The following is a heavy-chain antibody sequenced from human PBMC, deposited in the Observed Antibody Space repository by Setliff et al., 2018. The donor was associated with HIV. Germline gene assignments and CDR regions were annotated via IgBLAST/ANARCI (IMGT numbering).Heavy chain of an antibody. CDR3: VKGGAYYETNGPYWDH. CDR1: GFSFSRYG. V-gene: IGHV3-23*01. D-gene: IGHD3-16*01. J-gene: IGHJ4*02. Sequence: GGSLSLSCAASGFSFSRYGMGWVRQAPGKGLEWVSYLSGSGVTSYYADSVKGRFTISRDSSKNTLNLQMNSLRVEDTALYFCVKGGAYYETNGPYWDHWGQGTLVTVSS. CDR2: LSGSGVTS.